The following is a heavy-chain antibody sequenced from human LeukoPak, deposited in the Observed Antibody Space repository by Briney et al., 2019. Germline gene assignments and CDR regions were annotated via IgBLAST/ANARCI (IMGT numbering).Heavy chain of an antibody. CDR2: ISSSSSYI. CDR3: ARGVVVARGAFDI. V-gene: IGHV3-21*01. D-gene: IGHD2-15*01. Sequence: GGSLRLSCAASGFSFDDYSMHWVRQAPGKGLEWVSSISSSSSYIYYADSVKGRFTISRDNAKNSLYLQMNSLRAEDTAVYYCARGVVVARGAFDIWGQGTMVTVSS. J-gene: IGHJ3*02. CDR1: GFSFDDYS.